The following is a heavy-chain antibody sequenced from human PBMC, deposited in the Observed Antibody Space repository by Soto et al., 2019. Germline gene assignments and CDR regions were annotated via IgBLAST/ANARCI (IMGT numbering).Heavy chain of an antibody. V-gene: IGHV3-7*05. CDR1: GFTFSNYW. CDR3: ARIEFIAATGALGAFDI. CDR2: IKQDGSQK. Sequence: EVQLVESGGGLVQPGGSLRLSCAASGFTFSNYWMSWVRQAPGKGLEWVATIKQDGSQKYYVDSVNGRLTISRDNAKKSLSLQMDSQRAEDTAVYYCARIEFIAATGALGAFDIWGQGTMVTVSS. J-gene: IGHJ3*02. D-gene: IGHD6-13*01.